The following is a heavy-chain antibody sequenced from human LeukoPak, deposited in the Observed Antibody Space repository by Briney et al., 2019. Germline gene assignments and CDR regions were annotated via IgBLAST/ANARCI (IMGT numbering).Heavy chain of an antibody. Sequence: EASVTVSCKASGYTFTGYYMHWVRQAPGQGLEWMGWINPNSGGTNYAQKFQGRVTMTRDTSISTAYMELSRLRSDDTDGYYCARVPPWYYGMDVWGQGTTVTVSS. J-gene: IGHJ6*02. CDR1: GYTFTGYY. CDR2: INPNSGGT. V-gene: IGHV1-2*02. CDR3: ARVPPWYYGMDV.